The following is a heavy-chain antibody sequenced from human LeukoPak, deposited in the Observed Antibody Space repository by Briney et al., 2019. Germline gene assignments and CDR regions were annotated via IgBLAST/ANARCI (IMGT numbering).Heavy chain of an antibody. Sequence: WEALSLTCTVSGGSISNYYWSWIRPPPGKGLEWIGYIYYTGNTNYNPSLKSRVTISVDTSKNQFSLKLSSVTSADTAVYYCARGGAFDIWGQGTMVTVSS. J-gene: IGHJ3*02. V-gene: IGHV4-59*01. CDR1: GGSISNYY. CDR2: IYYTGNT. CDR3: ARGGAFDI.